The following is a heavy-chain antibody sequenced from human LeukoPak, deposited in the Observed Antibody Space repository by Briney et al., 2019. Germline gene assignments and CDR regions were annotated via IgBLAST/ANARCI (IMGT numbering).Heavy chain of an antibody. CDR2: ISSGSTYI. Sequence: GGSLRLSCAASGFPFTSYSMNWVRQAPGKGLEWVSSISSGSTYIYYADSVKGRFTISRDNSKNTLYLQMNSLRAEDTAVYYCAKDRLGGYCSGGSCYYPTGDFDYWGQGTLVTVSS. CDR3: AKDRLGGYCSGGSCYYPTGDFDY. J-gene: IGHJ4*02. D-gene: IGHD2-15*01. V-gene: IGHV3-21*04. CDR1: GFPFTSYS.